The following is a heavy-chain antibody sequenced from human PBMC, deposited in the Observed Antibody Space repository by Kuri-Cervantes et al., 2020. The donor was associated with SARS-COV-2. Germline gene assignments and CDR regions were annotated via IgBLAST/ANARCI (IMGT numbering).Heavy chain of an antibody. CDR2: IYYSGST. D-gene: IGHD4-11*01. V-gene: IGHV4-39*07. CDR1: GGSISSSSYY. CDR3: ARGASYSNYELFDY. Sequence: SETLSLTCTVSGGSISSSSYYWGWIRQPPGKGLEWIGSIYYSGSTYYNPSLKSRVTISVDTSKNQFSLKLSSVTAADTAVYYCARGASYSNYELFDYWGQGTPVTVSS. J-gene: IGHJ4*02.